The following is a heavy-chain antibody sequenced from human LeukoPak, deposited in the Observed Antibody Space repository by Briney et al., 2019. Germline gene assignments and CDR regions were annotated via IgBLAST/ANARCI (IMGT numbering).Heavy chain of an antibody. V-gene: IGHV3-21*01. Sequence: AGGSLRLSCAASGFTFSSYSMNWVRQAPGKGLEWASSISSSSSYIYYADSVKGRFTISRDNAKNSLYLQMNSLRAEDTAVYYCARGAVAGTVDYWGQGTLVTVSS. J-gene: IGHJ4*02. D-gene: IGHD6-19*01. CDR2: ISSSSSYI. CDR3: ARGAVAGTVDY. CDR1: GFTFSSYS.